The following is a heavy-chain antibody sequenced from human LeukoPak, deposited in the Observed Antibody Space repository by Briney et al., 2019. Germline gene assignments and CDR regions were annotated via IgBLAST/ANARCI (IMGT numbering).Heavy chain of an antibody. J-gene: IGHJ4*02. CDR1: GFTFSDYY. Sequence: PGGSLRLSCAASGFTFSDYYMSWIRQAPGKGLEWVSYISSSGSTIYYADSVKGRFTISRDNAKNSLYLQMNSLRAEDTAVYYCARLDWNDIVPSFDYWGQGTLVTVSS. CDR3: ARLDWNDIVPSFDY. CDR2: ISSSGSTI. D-gene: IGHD1-1*01. V-gene: IGHV3-11*01.